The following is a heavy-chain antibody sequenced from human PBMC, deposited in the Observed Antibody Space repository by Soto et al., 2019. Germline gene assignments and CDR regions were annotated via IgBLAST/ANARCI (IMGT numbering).Heavy chain of an antibody. D-gene: IGHD2-2*01. J-gene: IGHJ4*02. CDR1: GFSFSTYG. V-gene: IGHV3-33*01. CDR2: IWDDGTNK. Sequence: QVQLVESGGGVVQPGRSLRLSCAASGFSFSTYGMHWVRQAPGKGLEWVAVIWDDGTNKYYADSGKGRFTISRDNSKNTLYLQMTILRAEDTAVYYCVRDLREDGCSSSSCFYFDYWGQGTLVTVSS. CDR3: VRDLREDGCSSSSCFYFDY.